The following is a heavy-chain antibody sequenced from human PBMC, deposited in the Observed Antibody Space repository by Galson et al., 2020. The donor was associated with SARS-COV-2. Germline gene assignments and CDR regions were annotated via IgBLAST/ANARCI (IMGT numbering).Heavy chain of an antibody. D-gene: IGHD3-10*01. Sequence: GESLKISFAASGFTFSSYAMHWVRQAPGKGLEWVAVISYDGSNKYYADSVKGRFTISRDNSKNTLYLQMNSLRAEDTAVYYCARARGGGYYYGMDVWGQGTTVTVSS. CDR1: GFTFSSYA. J-gene: IGHJ6*02. V-gene: IGHV3-30-3*01. CDR3: ARARGGGYYYGMDV. CDR2: ISYDGSNK.